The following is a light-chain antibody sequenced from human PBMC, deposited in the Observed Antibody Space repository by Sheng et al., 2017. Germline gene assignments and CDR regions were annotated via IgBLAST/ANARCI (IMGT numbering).Light chain of an antibody. J-gene: IGKJ2*01. CDR2: KAS. Sequence: DIQMTQSPSTLSASVGDRVTITCRASQSISNWLAWYQQKPGKVPKLLIYKASTLESGVPSRFSGSGSGTEFTLTISSLQPDDFATYYCQQYDGYSQYTFGQGTKLEIK. CDR1: QSISNW. CDR3: QQYDGYSQYT. V-gene: IGKV1-5*03.